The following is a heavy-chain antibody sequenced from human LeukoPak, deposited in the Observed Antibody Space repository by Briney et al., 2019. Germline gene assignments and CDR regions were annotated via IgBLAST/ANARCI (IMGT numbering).Heavy chain of an antibody. D-gene: IGHD2/OR15-2a*01. Sequence: PGRPLRLSCAASGFTFSSYAMHWVRQAPGKGLEWVAVISYDGSNKYYADSVKGRFTISRDNSKNTVYLQMNSLRPEDTAVYYCAKVGEKNMVEAFEIWGQGTRVTVSP. CDR1: GFTFSSYA. CDR2: ISYDGSNK. CDR3: AKVGEKNMVEAFEI. J-gene: IGHJ3*02. V-gene: IGHV3-30-3*01.